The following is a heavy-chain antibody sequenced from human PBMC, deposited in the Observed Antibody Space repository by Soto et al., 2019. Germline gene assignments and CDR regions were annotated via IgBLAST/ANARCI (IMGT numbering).Heavy chain of an antibody. J-gene: IGHJ4*02. V-gene: IGHV4-31*03. Sequence: QVQLQESGPGLVKPSQTLSLTCTVSGDSISSGGYYWSWVRQHPGKGLEWIGYIHYSGSNYYTPSLKSRLTISMDTSENQFALNLNSVSAAETAVYYFTSSRKGSWTCDHWGQGILVTVSS. CDR1: GDSISSGGYY. CDR2: IHYSGSN. CDR3: TSSRKGSWTCDH. D-gene: IGHD2-15*01.